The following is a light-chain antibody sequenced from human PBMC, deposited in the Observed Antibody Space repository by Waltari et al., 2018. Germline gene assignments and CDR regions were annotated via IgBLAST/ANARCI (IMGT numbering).Light chain of an antibody. CDR3: QQYDSTPLT. CDR2: GAS. CDR1: QSVTNNY. Sequence: EIVFTQSPGAMSLSPGERVTLSCRATQSVTNNYLAWYQQKPGQAPRLLIFGASNRATGIPDRFSGSGSGTDFTLTIYGLEPEDSAIYYCQQYDSTPLTFGGGTTVEIK. J-gene: IGKJ4*01. V-gene: IGKV3-20*01.